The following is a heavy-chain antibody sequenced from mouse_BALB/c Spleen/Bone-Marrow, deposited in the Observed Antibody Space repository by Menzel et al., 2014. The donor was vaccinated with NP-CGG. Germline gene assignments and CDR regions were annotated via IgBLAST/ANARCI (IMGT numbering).Heavy chain of an antibody. CDR1: GYTLTSYW. J-gene: IGHJ2*01. CDR2: IDPSTGRT. CDR3: ARINGYDY. V-gene: IGHV1S81*02. D-gene: IGHD2-2*01. Sequence: QVQLQQSGAELVKPGASVKLSCKASGYTLTSYWMHWVKQRPGQGLEWIGEIDPSTGRTDYNKKFKSQATLTVDKSASTAYMHLSSLTSEDSAVYYCARINGYDYWGRGTPLTVSS.